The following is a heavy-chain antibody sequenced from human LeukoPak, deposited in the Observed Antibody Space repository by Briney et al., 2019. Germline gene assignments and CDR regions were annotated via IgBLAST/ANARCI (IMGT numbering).Heavy chain of an antibody. D-gene: IGHD1-20*01. V-gene: IGHV1-2*02. CDR2: INPNSGGT. Sequence: ASVKVSCKASGYTFTGYYMHWVRQAPGRGLEWMGWINPNSGGTNYAQKFQGRVTMTRDTSISTAYMELSRLRSDDTAVYYCARVEGITGTEFDYWGQGTLVTVSS. J-gene: IGHJ4*02. CDR3: ARVEGITGTEFDY. CDR1: GYTFTGYY.